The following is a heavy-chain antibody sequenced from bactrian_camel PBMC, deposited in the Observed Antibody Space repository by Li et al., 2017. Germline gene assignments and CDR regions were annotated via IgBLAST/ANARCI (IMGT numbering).Heavy chain of an antibody. CDR2: INTGDVPP. Sequence: DVQLVESGGGSVQVGGSLRLSCVASGDTIGRYCMGWFRQAPGKEREGVAAINTGDVPPFYADSVKGRFTISQDAAKNTVYLQMNNLKPEDTAMYYCAASKDCSLGYLNVNEYIYWGQGTQVTVS. V-gene: IGHV3S40*01. D-gene: IGHD2*01. CDR3: AASKDCSLGYLNVNEYIY. J-gene: IGHJ4*01. CDR1: GDTIGRYC.